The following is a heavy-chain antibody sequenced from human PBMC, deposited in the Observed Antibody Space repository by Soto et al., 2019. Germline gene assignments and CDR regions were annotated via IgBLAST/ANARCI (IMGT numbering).Heavy chain of an antibody. CDR1: GFIFSNYV. D-gene: IGHD3-16*01. V-gene: IGHV3-23*01. J-gene: IGHJ4*02. Sequence: EVQLLESGGGLVQPGGSLRLSCAASGFIFSNYVMNWVRQAPGKGLEWVSGVSASGGSTYYADSVKGRFTISRDNSKNTLYLQMNSLRAADTAIYYCAKDKPISFGGPTITYFDGWGQGTLVTVSS. CDR2: VSASGGST. CDR3: AKDKPISFGGPTITYFDG.